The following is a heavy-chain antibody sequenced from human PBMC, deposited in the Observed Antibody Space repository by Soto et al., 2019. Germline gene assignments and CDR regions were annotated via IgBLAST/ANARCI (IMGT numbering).Heavy chain of an antibody. V-gene: IGHV4-30-2*01. CDR1: GGSISSGGYS. Sequence: SETLSLTCAVSGGSISSGGYSWSWIRQPPGKGLEWIGYIYHSGSTYYNPSLKSRVTISVDRSKNQFPLKLSSVTAADTAVYYCARGWGSGSYYFDYWGQGTLVTVSS. D-gene: IGHD1-26*01. CDR2: IYHSGST. CDR3: ARGWGSGSYYFDY. J-gene: IGHJ4*02.